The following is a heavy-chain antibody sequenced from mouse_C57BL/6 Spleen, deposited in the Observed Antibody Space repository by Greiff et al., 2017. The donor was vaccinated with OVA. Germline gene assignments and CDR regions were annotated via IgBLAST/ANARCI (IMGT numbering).Heavy chain of an antibody. Sequence: QVQLQQSGAELVKPGASVKLSCKASGYTFTSYWMQWVKQRPGQGLEWIGEIDPSDSYTNYNQKFKGKATLTVDTSSSTAYMQLSSLTSEDSAVYYCASEGTDFDYWGQGTTLTVSS. CDR1: GYTFTSYW. CDR3: ASEGTDFDY. D-gene: IGHD2-14*01. CDR2: IDPSDSYT. J-gene: IGHJ2*01. V-gene: IGHV1-50*01.